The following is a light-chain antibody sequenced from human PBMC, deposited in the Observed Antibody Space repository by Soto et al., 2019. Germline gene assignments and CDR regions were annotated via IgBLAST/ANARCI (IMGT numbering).Light chain of an antibody. CDR1: QSVGSK. CDR3: QERSKWTLYT. Sequence: EIVMTQSPTTLSVSPGERASLSCRASQSVGSKLIWYQHKPGQAPRLLIYGASARATGIPARFSGSGSGTEFTLTISSVQSEDSATYYCQERSKWTLYTFGQVTKLEIK. J-gene: IGKJ2*01. CDR2: GAS. V-gene: IGKV3-15*01.